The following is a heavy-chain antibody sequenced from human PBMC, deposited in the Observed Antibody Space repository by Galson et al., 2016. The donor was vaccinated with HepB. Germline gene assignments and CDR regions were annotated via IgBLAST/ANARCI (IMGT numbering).Heavy chain of an antibody. CDR2: ISRSGDST. CDR3: VQGSTAPAV. J-gene: IGHJ6*04. CDR1: GLSLSTCA. V-gene: IGHV3-23*01. Sequence: SLRLSCAASGLSLSTCAMSWVRQAPGKGLEVVSSISRSGDSTDYADSVKGRFTISRDNSKNTLSLQMNSLTADDTAIYYCVQGSTAPAVWGKGTTVTVSS. D-gene: IGHD1-26*01.